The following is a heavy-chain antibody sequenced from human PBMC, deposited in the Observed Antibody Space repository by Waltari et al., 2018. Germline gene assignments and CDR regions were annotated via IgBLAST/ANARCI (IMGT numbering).Heavy chain of an antibody. CDR1: GYSLSSYW. Sequence: EVQLVQSGAEVKKPGESLTISCKGSGYSLSSYWIAWVRQMPGKGLEWLGIIYPVDPDTKYSPSFQGQVTISADKSISTAYLQWSSLKASDTAMYYCARANNWGGWYLDLWGRGTLVTVSS. D-gene: IGHD1-1*01. J-gene: IGHJ2*01. CDR2: IYPVDPDT. CDR3: ARANNWGGWYLDL. V-gene: IGHV5-51*01.